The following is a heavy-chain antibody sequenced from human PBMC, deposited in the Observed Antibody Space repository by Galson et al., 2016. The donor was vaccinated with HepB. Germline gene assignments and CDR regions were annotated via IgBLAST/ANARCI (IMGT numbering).Heavy chain of an antibody. D-gene: IGHD5-12*01. Sequence: SLRLSCAASGFTVGNTYMAWVRHFPGKGLESVAVIFSGGTTFYADSAQGRFTISRDDSKNTLYLQMNSLRPEDTAKYYCVRDIIGSTDDWWGRGTLVIVST. CDR2: IFSGGTT. CDR1: GFTVGNTY. J-gene: IGHJ4*02. V-gene: IGHV3-66*02. CDR3: VRDIIGSTDDW.